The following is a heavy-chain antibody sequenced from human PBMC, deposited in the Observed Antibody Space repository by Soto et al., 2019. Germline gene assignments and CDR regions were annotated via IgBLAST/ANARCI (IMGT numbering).Heavy chain of an antibody. CDR3: ATVLLGYCSGGSCPSPTDWFDP. Sequence: ASVKVSCKVSGYTLTELSMHWVRQAPGKGLGWMGGFDPEDGETIYAQKFQGRVTMTEDTSTDTAYMELSSLRSEDTAVYYCATVLLGYCSGGSCPSPTDWFDPWGQGTLVTVSS. CDR1: GYTLTELS. CDR2: FDPEDGET. J-gene: IGHJ5*02. D-gene: IGHD2-15*01. V-gene: IGHV1-24*01.